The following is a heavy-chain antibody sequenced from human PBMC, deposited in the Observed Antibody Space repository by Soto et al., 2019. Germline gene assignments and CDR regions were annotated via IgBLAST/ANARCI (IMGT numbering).Heavy chain of an antibody. CDR3: ARLHYYDSSVIDY. V-gene: IGHV4-39*01. Sequence: SETLSLTCTVSGGSISSSSYYWGWIRQPPGKGLEWIGSIYYSGSTYYNPSLKSRVTISVDTSKNQFSLKLSSVTAADTAVYYCARLHYYDSSVIDYWGQGTLVTVSS. D-gene: IGHD3-22*01. CDR2: IYYSGST. J-gene: IGHJ4*02. CDR1: GGSISSSSYY.